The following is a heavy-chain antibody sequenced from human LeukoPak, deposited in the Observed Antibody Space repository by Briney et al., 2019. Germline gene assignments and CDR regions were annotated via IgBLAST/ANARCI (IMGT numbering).Heavy chain of an antibody. CDR3: ARALSYCSSTSCYNNWFDP. V-gene: IGHV4-38-2*02. D-gene: IGHD2-2*02. CDR1: GYSISSGYY. Sequence: SETLSLTCTVSGYSISSGYYWGWIRQPPGKGLEWIGSIYHSGSTYYNPSLKSRVTISVDTSKNQFSLKLSSVTAADTAVYYCARALSYCSSTSCYNNWFDPWGQGTLVTVST. CDR2: IYHSGST. J-gene: IGHJ5*02.